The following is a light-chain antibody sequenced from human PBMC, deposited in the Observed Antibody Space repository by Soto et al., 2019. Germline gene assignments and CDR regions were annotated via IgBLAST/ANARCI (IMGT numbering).Light chain of an antibody. CDR2: EGS. CDR1: SSDVGSYNL. CDR3: CSYAGSSTHVV. J-gene: IGLJ2*01. Sequence: QSALTQPASVSGSPGQSITLSCTGTSSDVGSYNLVSWYQQHPGKAPKLMIYEGSKRPSGVSNRFSGSKSGNTASLTISGLQAEDGADYYCCSYAGSSTHVVFGGGTKLTV. V-gene: IGLV2-23*01.